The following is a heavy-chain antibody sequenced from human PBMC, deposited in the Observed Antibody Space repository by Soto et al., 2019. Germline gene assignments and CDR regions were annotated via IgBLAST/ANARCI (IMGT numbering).Heavy chain of an antibody. Sequence: EVQLLESGGGLVQPGGSLRLSCAASGFTFSSFAMSWVRQAPGKGLEWVSGITGSGGSTNYADSVKGRFTISRDKSKNTLYLQMNNLRAEDTAVYYCAKEAPYCSGGSCHPVIYFDYWGQGAPVTVSS. CDR2: ITGSGGST. D-gene: IGHD2-15*01. V-gene: IGHV3-23*01. CDR3: AKEAPYCSGGSCHPVIYFDY. J-gene: IGHJ4*02. CDR1: GFTFSSFA.